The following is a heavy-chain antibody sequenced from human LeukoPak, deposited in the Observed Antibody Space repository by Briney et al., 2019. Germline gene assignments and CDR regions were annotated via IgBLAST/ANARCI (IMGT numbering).Heavy chain of an antibody. D-gene: IGHD5-18*01. Sequence: PGGSLRLSCSASGFTFSTYAMHWVHQAPGKGLECVSTISTYGASTYYADSVKGRFTISRDNSKNTLYLQMSSLRAEDTAIYYCVKEIYSYDKYYYFCAMDVWGQGTTVTVSS. CDR3: VKEIYSYDKYYYFCAMDV. CDR2: ISTYGAST. J-gene: IGHJ6*02. CDR1: GFTFSTYA. V-gene: IGHV3-64D*06.